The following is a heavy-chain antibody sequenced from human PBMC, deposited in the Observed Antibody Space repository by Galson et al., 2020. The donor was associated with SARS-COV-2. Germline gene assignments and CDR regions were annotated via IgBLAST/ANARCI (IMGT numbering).Heavy chain of an antibody. J-gene: IGHJ4*02. CDR3: ATSGGGTYVGQFDY. D-gene: IGHD1-26*01. CDR1: GFTFSTYA. Sequence: GGSLRLSCAASGFTFSTYAMHWVRQAPGKGLEWVAVISFDGSNKFYADSVKGRFTISRDNSNYTLYLQMNSLGVEDTAVYYCATSGGGTYVGQFDYWGEGTLVTVSS. CDR2: ISFDGSNK. V-gene: IGHV3-30-3*01.